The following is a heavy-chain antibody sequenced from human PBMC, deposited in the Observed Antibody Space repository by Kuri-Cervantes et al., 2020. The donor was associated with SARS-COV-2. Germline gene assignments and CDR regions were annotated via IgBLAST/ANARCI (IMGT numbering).Heavy chain of an antibody. CDR3: ARGRGYSGWRLNWFDP. Sequence: SETLSLTCTVSGGSISSGSYYWSWIRQPAGKGLEWIGRIYTSGSTNYNPSLKSRVTISVDTSKNQFSLKLSSVTAADTAVYYCARGRGYSGWRLNWFDPWGQGTLVTVSS. CDR1: GGSISSGSYY. D-gene: IGHD5-12*01. V-gene: IGHV4-61*02. J-gene: IGHJ5*02. CDR2: IYTSGST.